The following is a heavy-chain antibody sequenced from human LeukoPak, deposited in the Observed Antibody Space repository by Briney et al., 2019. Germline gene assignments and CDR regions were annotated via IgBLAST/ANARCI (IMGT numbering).Heavy chain of an antibody. CDR3: ARATLGYNWNDENDY. V-gene: IGHV1-2*02. D-gene: IGHD1-20*01. Sequence: ASVKVSCEATGYTFTGYYMHWVRQAPGQGLEWMGWINPNSGGTNYAQKFQGRVTMTRDTSISTAYMELSRLRSDDTAVYYCARATLGYNWNDENDYWGQGTLVTVSS. CDR2: INPNSGGT. CDR1: GYTFTGYY. J-gene: IGHJ4*02.